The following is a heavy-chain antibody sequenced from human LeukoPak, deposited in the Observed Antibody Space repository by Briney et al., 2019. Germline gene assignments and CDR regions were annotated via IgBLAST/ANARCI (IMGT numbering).Heavy chain of an antibody. CDR2: LDWDDDE. J-gene: IGHJ4*02. CDR3: ARIRKIAAAGLGFDY. CDR1: GFSLSTDGMS. V-gene: IGHV2-70*04. Sequence: SGPALVKPTQTLTLTCIFSGFSLSTDGMSVSWIRQPPGKALERLARLDWDDDEFYSTSLKTRPTISKDTSKNQVVLTMTNMDPADTATYYCARIRKIAAAGLGFDYWGQGILVTVSS. D-gene: IGHD6-13*01.